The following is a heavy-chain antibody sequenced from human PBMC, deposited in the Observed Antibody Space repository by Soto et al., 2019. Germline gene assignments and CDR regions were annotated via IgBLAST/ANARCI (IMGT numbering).Heavy chain of an antibody. V-gene: IGHV1-2*02. D-gene: IGHD4-4*01. CDR2: INPNSGGT. CDR1: GYTFTGYY. Sequence: ASVKVSCKASGYTFTGYYMHWVRQAPGQGLEWMGWINPNSGGTNYAQKFQGRVTMTRDTSISTAYMELSRLRSDDTAVYYCARNIDYSAPAFDYWGQGTLVTVSS. J-gene: IGHJ4*02. CDR3: ARNIDYSAPAFDY.